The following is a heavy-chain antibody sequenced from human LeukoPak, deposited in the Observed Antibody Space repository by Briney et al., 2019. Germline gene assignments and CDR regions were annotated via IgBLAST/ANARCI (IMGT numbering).Heavy chain of an antibody. V-gene: IGHV3-33*01. J-gene: IGHJ6*03. Sequence: PGGSLRLSCAASGFTFSSYGMHWVRQAPGKGLEWVAVIWYDGSNKYYADSVKGRFTISRDNSKNTLYLQMNSLRAEDTAEYYCARRGYSYGYHYYYYMDVWGKGTTVTVSS. D-gene: IGHD5-18*01. CDR2: IWYDGSNK. CDR3: ARRGYSYGYHYYYYMDV. CDR1: GFTFSSYG.